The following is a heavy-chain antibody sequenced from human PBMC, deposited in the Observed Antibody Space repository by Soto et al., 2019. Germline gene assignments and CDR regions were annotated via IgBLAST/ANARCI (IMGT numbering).Heavy chain of an antibody. D-gene: IGHD5-12*01. CDR2: ISPYSGNT. V-gene: IGHV1-18*01. Sequence: QVQLVQSGDEVRKPGSSVKVSCKASGYIFVNYGIAWVRQAPGQGLEWMGWISPYSGNTHYASKVQGRLTMTTDTSTSTAYMDMGSLTSDETAVYYCAMVDNVTPTPQDVWGQGTTVTVSS. CDR1: GYIFVNYG. CDR3: AMVDNVTPTPQDV. J-gene: IGHJ6*02.